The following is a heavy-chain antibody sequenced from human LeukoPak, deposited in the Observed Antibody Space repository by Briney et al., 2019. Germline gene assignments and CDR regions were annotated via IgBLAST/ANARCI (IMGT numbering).Heavy chain of an antibody. Sequence: PGGSLRLSCSASGFTISTYGMTWVRQAPGKGLEWVAVIWYDGSHANYADAVKGRFTISRDNSKNTLYLQMNSPRAEDTAVYYCARDRGYSSRWNFGKDYYMDVWGKGTTVTVSS. CDR2: IWYDGSHA. J-gene: IGHJ6*03. CDR1: GFTISTYG. V-gene: IGHV3-33*01. D-gene: IGHD6-13*01. CDR3: ARDRGYSSRWNFGKDYYMDV.